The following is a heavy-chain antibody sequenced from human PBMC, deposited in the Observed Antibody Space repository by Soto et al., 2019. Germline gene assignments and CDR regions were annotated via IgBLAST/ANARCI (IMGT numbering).Heavy chain of an antibody. CDR2: FSAYNDNK. Sequence: QVQLVQSGAEVKNPGASVKVSCKASGYNFTSYGISWVRQAPGQGLEWVGWFSAYNDNKNRAQKLQGRLTMTPDTSTSTAHMELRSLTSDDTAVYYCARGGDYYDTSAYYDYWGQGTLVTVSS. CDR1: GYNFTSYG. D-gene: IGHD3-22*01. V-gene: IGHV1-18*01. CDR3: ARGGDYYDTSAYYDY. J-gene: IGHJ4*02.